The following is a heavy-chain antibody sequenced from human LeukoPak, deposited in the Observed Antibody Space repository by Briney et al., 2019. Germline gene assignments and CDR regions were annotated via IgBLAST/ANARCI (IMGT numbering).Heavy chain of an antibody. J-gene: IGHJ6*02. CDR1: GYTFTSYY. Sequence: GASVKVSCKASGYTFTSYYMHWVRQAPGQGLEWMGIINPSGGSTSYAQKFQGRVTMTRDTSTSTVYMELSSLRSEDTAVYYCARGDSELAGYYYGMDVWGQGTTVTVSS. V-gene: IGHV1-46*01. CDR2: INPSGGST. CDR3: ARGDSELAGYYYGMDV. D-gene: IGHD7-27*01.